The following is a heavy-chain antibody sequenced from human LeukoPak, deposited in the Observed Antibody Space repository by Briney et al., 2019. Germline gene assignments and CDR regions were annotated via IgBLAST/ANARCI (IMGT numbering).Heavy chain of an antibody. D-gene: IGHD3-16*01. V-gene: IGHV3-7*01. CDR1: GFTFSSYW. CDR3: ARVPQVWKATYYFDY. Sequence: GGSLRLSCAASGFTFSSYWMSWVRQAPGKGLEWVANIKQDGSEKYYVDSVKGRFTISRDNAKNSLYLQMNSLRAEDTAVYYRARVPQVWKATYYFDYWGQGTLVTFSS. J-gene: IGHJ4*02. CDR2: IKQDGSEK.